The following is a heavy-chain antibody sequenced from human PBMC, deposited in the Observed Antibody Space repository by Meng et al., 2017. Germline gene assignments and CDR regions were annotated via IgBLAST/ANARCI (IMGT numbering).Heavy chain of an antibody. D-gene: IGHD6-13*01. J-gene: IGHJ5*02. CDR1: GGTFRSYA. CDR3: ARGGIAAALPWFDP. Sequence: QVQLGQAGAEVKKPGSSVKVSCKASGGTFRSYAISWVRQAPGQGLEWMGGIIPIFGTANYAQKFQGRVTITTDESTSTAYMELSSLRSEDTAVYYCARGGIAAALPWFDPWGQGTLVTVSS. CDR2: IIPIFGTA. V-gene: IGHV1-69*05.